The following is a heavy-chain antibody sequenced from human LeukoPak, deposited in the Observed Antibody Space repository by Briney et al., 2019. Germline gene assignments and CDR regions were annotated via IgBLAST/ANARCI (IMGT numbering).Heavy chain of an antibody. CDR3: ARGSTNVLLWFGELSDAFDI. CDR2: INHSGST. D-gene: IGHD3-10*01. CDR1: GGSFSGYY. V-gene: IGHV4-34*01. Sequence: SETLSLTCAVYGGSFSGYYWSWIRQPPGKGLEWIGEINHSGSTNYNPSLKSRVTISVDTSKNQLSLKLSSVTAADTAVYYCARGSTNVLLWFGELSDAFDIWGQGTMVTVSS. J-gene: IGHJ3*02.